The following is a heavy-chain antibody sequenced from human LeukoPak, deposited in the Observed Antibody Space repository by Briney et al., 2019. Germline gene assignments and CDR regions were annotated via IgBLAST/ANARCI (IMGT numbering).Heavy chain of an antibody. J-gene: IGHJ4*02. CDR1: GYTFTNYG. Sequence: PGASVTVSCKASGYTFTNYGISWVRQAPGQGLEWMAWISAYNGNTNYAQKFQDRVTMTTDTSTSTASMELRSLTSDDTAVYYCARDSSVAGSFDSWGQGTLVTVPS. V-gene: IGHV1-18*04. CDR2: ISAYNGNT. D-gene: IGHD6-19*01. CDR3: ARDSSVAGSFDS.